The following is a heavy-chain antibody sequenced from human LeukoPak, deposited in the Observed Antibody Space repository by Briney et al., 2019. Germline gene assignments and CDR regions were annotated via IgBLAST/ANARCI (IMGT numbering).Heavy chain of an antibody. CDR2: IIPIFGTA. D-gene: IGHD2-15*01. V-gene: IGHV1-69*13. CDR1: GGTFSSYA. CDR3: ARGRAARDNYFDY. J-gene: IGHJ4*02. Sequence: SVKVSCKASGGTFSSYAISWVRQAPGQGLEWMGGIIPIFGTANYAQKFQGRVTITADESTSTAYMELSSLRSEDTAVYYCARGRAARDNYFDYWGQGTLVTVSS.